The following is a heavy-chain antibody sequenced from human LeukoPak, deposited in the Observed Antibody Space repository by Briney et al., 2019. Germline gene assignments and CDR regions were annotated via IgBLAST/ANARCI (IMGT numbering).Heavy chain of an antibody. CDR2: IRYDGSNK. CDR3: AKAPDYYDSSGYSLLGDY. CDR1: GFTFSSYG. Sequence: GRSLRLSCAASGFTFSSYGMHWVRQAPGKGLEWVAFIRYDGSNKYYADSVKGRFTISRDNSKNTLYLQMNSLRAEDTAVYYCAKAPDYYDSSGYSLLGDYWGQGTLVTVSS. D-gene: IGHD3-22*01. J-gene: IGHJ4*02. V-gene: IGHV3-30*02.